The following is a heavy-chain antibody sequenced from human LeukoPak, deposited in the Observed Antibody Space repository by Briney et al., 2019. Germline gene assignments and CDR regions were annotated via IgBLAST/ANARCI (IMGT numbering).Heavy chain of an antibody. D-gene: IGHD5-12*01. CDR3: AREGDISVITYAY. CDR2: IKQDGSEK. V-gene: IGHV3-7*01. CDR1: GFTFSSFW. Sequence: GGSLRLSCAPSGFTFSSFWMNWLRQAPGKGLEWVANIKQDGSEKYYADSVKGRFTISRDNAKNSLFLQMNSLRAEDTAVYYCAREGDISVITYAYWGQGTLVTVSS. J-gene: IGHJ4*02.